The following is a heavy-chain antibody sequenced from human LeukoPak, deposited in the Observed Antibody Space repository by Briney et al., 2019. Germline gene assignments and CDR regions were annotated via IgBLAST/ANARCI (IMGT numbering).Heavy chain of an antibody. CDR2: ISGGSENA. Sequence: PGGSLSLSCAASGFIFSSFAMSWVRQAPGKGLDWVSGISGGSENAYYADSVKGRFTISRDNSKHTLDLHMTCLTADDTAVYYCANMQLIKGVFEIWGQATRVTVCS. D-gene: IGHD1-1*01. CDR1: GFIFSSFA. V-gene: IGHV3-23*01. CDR3: ANMQLIKGVFEI. J-gene: IGHJ3*02.